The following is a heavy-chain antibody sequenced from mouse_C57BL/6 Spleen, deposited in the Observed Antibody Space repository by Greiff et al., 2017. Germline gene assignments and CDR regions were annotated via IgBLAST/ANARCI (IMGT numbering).Heavy chain of an antibody. CDR1: GYSITSGYD. CDR2: ISYSGST. CDR3: ARADLYYYAMDY. J-gene: IGHJ4*01. V-gene: IGHV3-1*01. Sequence: DVKLQESGPGMVKPSQSLSLTCTVTGYSITSGYDWHWIRHFPGNKLEWMGYISYSGSTNYNPSLKSRISITHDTSKNHFFLKLNSVTTEDTATYYCARADLYYYAMDYWGQGTSVTVSS.